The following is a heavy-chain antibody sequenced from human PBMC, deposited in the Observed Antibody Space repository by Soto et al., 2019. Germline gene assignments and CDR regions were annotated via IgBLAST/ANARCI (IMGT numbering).Heavy chain of an antibody. CDR1: GYTFTSYG. J-gene: IGHJ4*02. CDR2: ISAYNGNT. D-gene: IGHD3-22*01. CDR3: ARVPYYYDSSGYYVFDY. V-gene: IGHV1-18*01. Sequence: QVQLVQSGAEVKKPGASVKVSCKASGYTFTSYGISWVRQAPGQGLEWMGWISAYNGNTNYAQKLQGRVTMTTDTSXSXXYMELRSLRSDDTAVYYCARVPYYYDSSGYYVFDYWGQGTLVTVSS.